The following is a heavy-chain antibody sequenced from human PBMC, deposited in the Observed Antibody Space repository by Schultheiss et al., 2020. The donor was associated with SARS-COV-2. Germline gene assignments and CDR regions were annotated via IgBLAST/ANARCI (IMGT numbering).Heavy chain of an antibody. Sequence: TLSLTCAVSDGSFSDYYWTWIRQPPGKGLEWIGEIDHSGGTNYNPSLKSRVTISVDTSKNQFSLKLSSVTAADTAVYYCARSYGSGSYLTPNFDYWGQGTLVTVSS. CDR1: DGSFSDYY. J-gene: IGHJ4*02. CDR2: IDHSGGT. V-gene: IGHV4-34*01. D-gene: IGHD3-10*01. CDR3: ARSYGSGSYLTPNFDY.